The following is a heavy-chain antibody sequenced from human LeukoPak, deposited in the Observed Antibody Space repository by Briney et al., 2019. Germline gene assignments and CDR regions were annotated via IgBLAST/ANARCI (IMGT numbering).Heavy chain of an antibody. Sequence: PRGSLRHSCATPEFTFSAYAMKWVRPAPGEGLGWVAYISPTGSTMFYAGSVKGRFAVSRDNADNSLYLQMKSLRVEDTAMYYCARDLVGYYDSSGYFGRWGQGTLVTVSS. CDR2: ISPTGSTM. CDR1: EFTFSAYA. D-gene: IGHD3-22*01. V-gene: IGHV3-48*04. J-gene: IGHJ4*02. CDR3: ARDLVGYYDSSGYFGR.